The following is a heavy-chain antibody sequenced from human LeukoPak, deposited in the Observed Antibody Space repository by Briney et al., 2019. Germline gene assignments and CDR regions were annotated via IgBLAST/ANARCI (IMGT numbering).Heavy chain of an antibody. D-gene: IGHD3-22*01. J-gene: IGHJ4*02. CDR3: AKESDSSGYYYTPYYFDY. V-gene: IGHV3-23*01. Sequence: GGSLRLSCAASGFTFSSYAMSWVRQAPGKGLEWVSAISGSGGSTYYADSVKGRFTISRDNSKNTLYLQMNSLRAEDTAVYYCAKESDSSGYYYTPYYFDYWGQGTLVTVSS. CDR2: ISGSGGST. CDR1: GFTFSSYA.